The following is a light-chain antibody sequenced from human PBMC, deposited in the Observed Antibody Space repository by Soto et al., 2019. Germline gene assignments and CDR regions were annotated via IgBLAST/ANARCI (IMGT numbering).Light chain of an antibody. V-gene: IGKV3-15*01. CDR3: QQDNNWPGT. Sequence: EIVMTQSPATLSVSPGERATLSCRASQSVSSNLAWYQQKPGQAPRLLIYGASTRATGIPARFSGSGSGTEFTLTISSLQSEDFAVYYCQQDNNWPGTF. CDR1: QSVSSN. CDR2: GAS. J-gene: IGKJ1*01.